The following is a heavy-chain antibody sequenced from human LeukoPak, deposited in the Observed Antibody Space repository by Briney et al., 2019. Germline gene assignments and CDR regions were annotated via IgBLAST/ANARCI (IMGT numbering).Heavy chain of an antibody. CDR2: ISGSGGST. Sequence: PGGSLRLSCAASGFTFSSYAMSWVRQAPGKGLEWVSAISGSGGSTYYADSVKGRFTISRVNSKNTLYLQMNSLRAEDTAVYYCAKSLRNNWNQPHDPWGQGTLVTVSS. CDR3: AKSLRNNWNQPHDP. J-gene: IGHJ5*02. CDR1: GFTFSSYA. V-gene: IGHV3-23*01. D-gene: IGHD1-20*01.